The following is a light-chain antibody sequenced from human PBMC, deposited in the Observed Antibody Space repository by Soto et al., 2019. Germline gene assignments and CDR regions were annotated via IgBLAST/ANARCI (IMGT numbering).Light chain of an antibody. Sequence: EIVLTQSPATLSLSPGERATLSCRASQSVSSYLAWYQQKPGRAPRLLIYDASNRATGIPARFSGSGSGTDFTRTISSLKPEDFAVYYCQQRSNWPPWTFGRGTKVEIK. CDR2: DAS. CDR1: QSVSSY. CDR3: QQRSNWPPWT. V-gene: IGKV3-11*01. J-gene: IGKJ1*01.